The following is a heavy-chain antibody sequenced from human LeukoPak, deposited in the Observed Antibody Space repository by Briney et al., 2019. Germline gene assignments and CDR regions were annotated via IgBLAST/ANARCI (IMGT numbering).Heavy chain of an antibody. CDR2: IITHNGNT. CDR1: GYTFTSYG. V-gene: IGHV1-18*01. CDR3: AKSDIVATIPSGFDY. D-gene: IGHD5-12*01. Sequence: ASMKVSCKASGYTFTSYGISWVRQAPGQGLEWMGWIITHNGNTNYTQKLQGRVTMTTDTSTTTAYMELSSLRSEDTAVYYCAKSDIVATIPSGFDYWGQGTLVTVSS. J-gene: IGHJ4*02.